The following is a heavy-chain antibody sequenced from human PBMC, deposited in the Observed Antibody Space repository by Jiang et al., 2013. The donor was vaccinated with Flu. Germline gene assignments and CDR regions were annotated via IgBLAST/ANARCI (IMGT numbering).Heavy chain of an antibody. CDR1: GYSFTSYW. CDR3: ARRYCGGDCFSGYYHYYMDV. CDR2: IYPGDSDT. Sequence: AEVKKPGESLRISCRGSGYSFTSYWISWVRQMPGEGLEWMGIIYPGDSDTRYSPSFQGQVTISADKSISTAYLQWSSLKASDAAMYFCARRYCGGDCFSGYYHYYMDVWGKGTTVTVSS. V-gene: IGHV5-51*01. D-gene: IGHD2-21*02. J-gene: IGHJ6*03.